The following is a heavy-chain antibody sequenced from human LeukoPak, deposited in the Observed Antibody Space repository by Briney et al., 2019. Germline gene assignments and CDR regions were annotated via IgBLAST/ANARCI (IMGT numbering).Heavy chain of an antibody. Sequence: PSETLSLTCAVYGGSFSGYYWSWIRQPPGKGLEWIGEINHSGNTNYNPSLKSRVTISVDTSKNQFSLKLSSATVADTAVYYCARLGYCSGGTCYSVPFDYGGQGTLVTVSS. CDR2: INHSGNT. J-gene: IGHJ4*02. CDR1: GGSFSGYY. CDR3: ARLGYCSGGTCYSVPFDY. D-gene: IGHD2-15*01. V-gene: IGHV4-34*01.